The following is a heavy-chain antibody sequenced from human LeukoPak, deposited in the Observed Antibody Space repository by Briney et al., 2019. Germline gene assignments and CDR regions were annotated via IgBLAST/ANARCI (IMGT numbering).Heavy chain of an antibody. CDR2: IYSGGST. D-gene: IGHD1-26*01. J-gene: IGHJ3*02. CDR1: VFTVSSNY. Sequence: PGGSLRLSCAASVFTVSSNYMSWVRQAPGKGLEWVSVIYSGGSTYYADSVKGRFTISRDNSKNTLSLQMNSLRAEDTAVYYCARDWERPADAFDIWGQGTMVTVSS. CDR3: ARDWERPADAFDI. V-gene: IGHV3-53*01.